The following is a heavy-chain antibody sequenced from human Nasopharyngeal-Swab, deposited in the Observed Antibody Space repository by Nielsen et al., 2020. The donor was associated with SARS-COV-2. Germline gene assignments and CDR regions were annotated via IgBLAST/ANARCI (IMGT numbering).Heavy chain of an antibody. Sequence: SETLSLTCTVSGDSISSGGYYWSWIRQHPGKGLEWIGYIYYSGSTYYNPSLKSRVTISVDTSKNQFSLKLSYVTAADTAVYYCARAPSVYYYGMDVWGQGTTVTVSS. CDR3: ARAPSVYYYGMDV. CDR1: GDSISSGGYY. CDR2: IYYSGST. V-gene: IGHV4-31*03. J-gene: IGHJ6*02.